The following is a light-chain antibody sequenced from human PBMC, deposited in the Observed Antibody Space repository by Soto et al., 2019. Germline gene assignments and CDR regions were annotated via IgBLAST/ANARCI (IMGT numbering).Light chain of an antibody. CDR3: GTWDNSLSAYV. Sequence: QSVLTQPPSASATPGQRVTISCSGSSSNIGNNNAYWYQHVPGTAPKLIIHHNTLRPSWVPDRFSGSKSGTSATLGITGLQTGDEADYYCGTWDNSLSAYVFGAGTQLTVL. J-gene: IGLJ1*01. CDR2: HNT. CDR1: SSNIGNNN. V-gene: IGLV1-51*02.